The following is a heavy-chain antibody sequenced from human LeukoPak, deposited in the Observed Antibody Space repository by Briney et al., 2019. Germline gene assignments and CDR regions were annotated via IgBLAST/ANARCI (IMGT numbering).Heavy chain of an antibody. Sequence: PGGSLRLSCAASAFTFSSYGIHWVRQAPGKGLEWVAVISSDGRITYYADSVQGRFTISRDNSKSTLCLQMNSLRAEDTAVYYCAKQLGYCSDGSCYFPYWGQGTLVTVSS. CDR2: ISSDGRIT. D-gene: IGHD2-15*01. J-gene: IGHJ4*02. V-gene: IGHV3-30*18. CDR3: AKQLGYCSDGSCYFPY. CDR1: AFTFSSYG.